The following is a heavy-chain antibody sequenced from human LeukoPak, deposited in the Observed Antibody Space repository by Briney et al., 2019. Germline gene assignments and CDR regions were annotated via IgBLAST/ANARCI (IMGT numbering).Heavy chain of an antibody. J-gene: IGHJ6*03. D-gene: IGHD5-24*01. V-gene: IGHV4-61*02. CDR1: GGSISSGSYY. Sequence: PSQTLSLTCTVSGGSISSGSYYWSWIRQPAGKGLEWIGRIYTSGSTNYNPSLKSRVTISVDTSKNQFSLKLSSVTAADTAVYYCAREVGLGDGYNSYYYMDVWGKGTTVTISS. CDR2: IYTSGST. CDR3: AREVGLGDGYNSYYYMDV.